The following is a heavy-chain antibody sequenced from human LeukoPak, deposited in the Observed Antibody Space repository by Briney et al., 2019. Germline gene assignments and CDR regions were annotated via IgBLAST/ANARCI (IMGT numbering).Heavy chain of an antibody. CDR1: GYTFTSYY. CDR3: ARVSDTSMVTPGFDS. J-gene: IGHJ4*02. D-gene: IGHD5-18*01. Sequence: ASVKVSRKASGYTFTSYYMHWVRQAPGQGLEWMGWVSTSNGDTNYAEKFQGRVIMTTETVTKTAYMELRRLRSGDTAMYFCARVSDTSMVTPGFDSWGQGTLVTVSS. CDR2: VSTSNGDT. V-gene: IGHV1-18*04.